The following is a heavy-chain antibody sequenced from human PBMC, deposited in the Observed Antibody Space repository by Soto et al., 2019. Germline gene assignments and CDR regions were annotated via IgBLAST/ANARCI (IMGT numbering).Heavy chain of an antibody. Sequence: QVQLVQSGAEVKKPGSSVKVSCKASGGTFSSYAISWVRQAPGQGLEWMGGIIPIFGTANYAQKFQGRVTITAEESTSTAYMELSSLRSEDTAVYYCASEYYYDSSGPGRNWFDPWGQGTLVTVSS. V-gene: IGHV1-69*01. J-gene: IGHJ5*02. CDR1: GGTFSSYA. D-gene: IGHD3-22*01. CDR2: IIPIFGTA. CDR3: ASEYYYDSSGPGRNWFDP.